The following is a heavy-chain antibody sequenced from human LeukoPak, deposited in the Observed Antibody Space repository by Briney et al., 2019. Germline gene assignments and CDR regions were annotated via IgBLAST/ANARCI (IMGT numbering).Heavy chain of an antibody. J-gene: IGHJ4*02. D-gene: IGHD2-21*02. CDR1: GFTFSGYA. Sequence: GGSLRLSCAASGFTFSGYAMSWVRQAPGKGLEWVSAISGSGGSTYYADSVKGRFTISRDNSKNTLYLQMNSLRAEDTAVYYCAKDQHVVVTAIFDYWGQGTLVTVSS. CDR3: AKDQHVVVTAIFDY. CDR2: ISGSGGST. V-gene: IGHV3-23*01.